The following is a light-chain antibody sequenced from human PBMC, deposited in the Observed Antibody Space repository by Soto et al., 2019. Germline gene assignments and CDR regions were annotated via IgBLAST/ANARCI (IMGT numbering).Light chain of an antibody. Sequence: IPLTQSPSALSTSVRHSVTITCRASQGITPYLAWYPQKPGKAPQLLIYPSSTLESGVQSRFSGSGSGTEVPLPITSLQPEDFATYPGQQLNSDPLAFGGG. CDR3: QQLNSDPLA. J-gene: IGKJ4*01. V-gene: IGKV1-9*01. CDR2: PSS. CDR1: QGITPY.